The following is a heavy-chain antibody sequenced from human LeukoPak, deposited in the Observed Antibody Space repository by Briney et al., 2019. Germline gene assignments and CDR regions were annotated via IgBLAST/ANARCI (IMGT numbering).Heavy chain of an antibody. CDR3: ARVKWARHNFDY. V-gene: IGHV1-2*02. D-gene: IGHD1-26*01. J-gene: IGHJ4*02. CDR1: GYTFTGYY. CDR2: INPNSGGT. Sequence: VASVKVSCKASGYTFTGYYMHWVRQAPGQGLEWMGWINPNSGGTNYAQKFQGRVTMTRDTSISTAYMELSRLRSDDTAVYYCARVKWARHNFDYWGQGTLVTVSS.